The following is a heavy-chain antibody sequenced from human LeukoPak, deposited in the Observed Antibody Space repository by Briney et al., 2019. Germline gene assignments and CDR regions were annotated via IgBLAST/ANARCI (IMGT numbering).Heavy chain of an antibody. CDR3: ARNEYYDFWSGYLDV. D-gene: IGHD3-3*01. V-gene: IGHV1-69*13. Sequence: ASVKVSCKASGYTFTSYGISWVRQAPGQGLEWMGGIIPIFGTANYAQKFQGRVTITADESTSTAYMELSSLRSEDTAVYYCARNEYYDFWSGYLDVWGQGTTVTVSS. CDR2: IIPIFGTA. J-gene: IGHJ6*02. CDR1: GYTFTSYG.